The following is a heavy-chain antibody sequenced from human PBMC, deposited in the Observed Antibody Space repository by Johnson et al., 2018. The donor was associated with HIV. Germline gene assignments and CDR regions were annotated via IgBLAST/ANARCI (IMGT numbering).Heavy chain of an antibody. D-gene: IGHD5-24*01. J-gene: IGHJ3*02. CDR1: GFTFSSYG. V-gene: IGHV3-48*01. CDR3: ARACRDGYTCDAFDI. CDR2: ISSTASTI. Sequence: VQLVESGGGVVQPGRSLRLSCAASGFTFSSYGMAWVRQAPGKGLEWVSYISSTASTIYSADSVKGRFTISRENAKNSLYLQMSSLRAEETAVYYCARACRDGYTCDAFDIWGQGTMVTVSS.